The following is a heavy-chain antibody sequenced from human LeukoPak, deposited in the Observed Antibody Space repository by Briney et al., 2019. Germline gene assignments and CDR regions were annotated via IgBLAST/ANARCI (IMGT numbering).Heavy chain of an antibody. V-gene: IGHV5-51*01. CDR2: IYPGDSDT. Sequence: GESLKISCKGSGYSFSSYWIGWVRQTLGKGLEWMGIIYPGDSDTRYSPSFQGQVTISADKSISTAYLQWSSLKASDTAIYYCARRYYYYDSSGYSYYFDYWGQGTLVTVSS. J-gene: IGHJ4*02. D-gene: IGHD3-22*01. CDR3: ARRYYYYDSSGYSYYFDY. CDR1: GYSFSSYW.